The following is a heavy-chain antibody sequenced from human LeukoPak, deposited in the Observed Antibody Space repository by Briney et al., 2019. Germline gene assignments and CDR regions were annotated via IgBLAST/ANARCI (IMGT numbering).Heavy chain of an antibody. CDR2: IYHSGST. CDR3: ARRGYSYGFDY. D-gene: IGHD5-18*01. Sequence: SETLSLTCAVSGGSISSGGYSWRWIRQPPGKGLEWIGYIYHSGSTCYNPSLKSRVTISVDRSKNQFSLKLSSVTAADTAVYYCARRGYSYGFDYWGQGTLVTVSS. CDR1: GGSISSGGYS. J-gene: IGHJ4*02. V-gene: IGHV4-30-2*01.